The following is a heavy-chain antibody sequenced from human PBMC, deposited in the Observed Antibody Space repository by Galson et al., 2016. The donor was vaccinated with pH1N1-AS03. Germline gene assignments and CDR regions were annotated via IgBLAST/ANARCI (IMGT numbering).Heavy chain of an antibody. D-gene: IGHD3-16*01. J-gene: IGHJ4*02. V-gene: IGHV3-74*01. Sequence: SLRLSCAGSGFSIRTHWMHWVRQVPGKGLVWVSRINTDGSNTDYADSVKDRFSISRDNAKNTLYLQMNSLGAEDTALYYCARGSDDYIWGGYSGDYWSQGILVTVSS. CDR3: ARGSDDYIWGGYSGDY. CDR2: INTDGSNT. CDR1: GFSIRTHW.